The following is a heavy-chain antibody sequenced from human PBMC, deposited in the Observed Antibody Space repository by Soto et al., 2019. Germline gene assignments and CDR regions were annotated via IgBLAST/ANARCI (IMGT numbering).Heavy chain of an antibody. V-gene: IGHV1-8*01. CDR2: MNPNSGNT. CDR3: ARVRRYQLLRGQYYYYYYMDV. J-gene: IGHJ6*03. CDR1: GYTFTSYD. D-gene: IGHD2-2*01. Sequence: ASVKVSCKASGYTFTSYDINWVRQATGQGLEWMGWMNPNSGNTGYAQKFQGRVTMTRNTSISTAYMELSSLRSEDTAVYYCARVRRYQLLRGQYYYYYYMDVWGKGTTVTVSS.